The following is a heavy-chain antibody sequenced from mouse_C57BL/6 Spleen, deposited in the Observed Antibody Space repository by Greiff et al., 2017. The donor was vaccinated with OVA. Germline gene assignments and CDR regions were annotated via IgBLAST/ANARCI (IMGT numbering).Heavy chain of an antibody. CDR3: ARGVGRSYFDY. V-gene: IGHV1-50*01. D-gene: IGHD4-1*01. Sequence: VQLQQPGAELVKPGASVKLSCKASCYTFTSYWMQWVKQRPGQGLEWIGEIDPSDSYTNYNQKFKGKATLTVDTSSSTAYMQLSSLTSEDSAVYYCARGVGRSYFDYWGQGTTLTVSS. CDR2: IDPSDSYT. CDR1: CYTFTSYW. J-gene: IGHJ2*01.